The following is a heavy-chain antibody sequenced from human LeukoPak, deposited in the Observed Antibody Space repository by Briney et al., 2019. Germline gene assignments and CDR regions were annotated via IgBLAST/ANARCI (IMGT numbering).Heavy chain of an antibody. CDR3: ARGSGGLNFFDY. D-gene: IGHD6-25*01. V-gene: IGHV6-1*01. CDR2: TYYRAKWSS. CDR1: GDSFSINRAA. Sequence: SQTLSLTCAITGDSFSINRAACNWIRQSPSRGREWLGRTYYRAKWSSDYAMTVNGRITFNADTSKNQVSLQLTSVTPEDTAVYYCARGSGGLNFFDYWGQGTLVTVSS. J-gene: IGHJ4*02.